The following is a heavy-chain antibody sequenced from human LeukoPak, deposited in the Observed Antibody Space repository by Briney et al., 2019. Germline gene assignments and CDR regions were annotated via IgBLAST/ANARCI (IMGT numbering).Heavy chain of an antibody. D-gene: IGHD6-13*01. CDR2: INPNSGGT. CDR1: GYTFTGYY. CDR3: ARPSLAGIAANWYADWFDP. J-gene: IGHJ5*02. Sequence: GASVKVSCKASGYTFTGYYKHWVRQAPGQGLEWMGRINPNSGGTNYAQKFQGRVTMTRDTSISTAYMELSRLRSDDTAVYYCARPSLAGIAANWYADWFDPWGQGTLVTVSS. V-gene: IGHV1-2*06.